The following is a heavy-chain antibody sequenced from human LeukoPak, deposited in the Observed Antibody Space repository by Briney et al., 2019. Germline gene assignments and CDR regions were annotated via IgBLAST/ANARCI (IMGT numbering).Heavy chain of an antibody. V-gene: IGHV4-39*07. D-gene: IGHD1-1*01. Sequence: SETLSLTCTVSGGSISSYYWSWIRQPPGKGLEWIGSIYYSVSTYYNPFLKSRVTISVDTSKNQFSLKLSSVTAADTAVYYCARAGPSDWTYYYYYMDVWGKGTTVTISS. J-gene: IGHJ6*03. CDR2: IYYSVST. CDR1: GGSISSYY. CDR3: ARAGPSDWTYYYYYMDV.